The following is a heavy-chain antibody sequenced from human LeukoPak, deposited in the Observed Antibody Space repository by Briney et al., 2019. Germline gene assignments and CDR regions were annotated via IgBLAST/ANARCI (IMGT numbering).Heavy chain of an antibody. CDR3: ATTGSSWYGSSGFDP. CDR1: GFTFSSYW. Sequence: GGSLRLSCAASGFTFSSYWMSWVRQAPGKGLEWVANIKQDGSEKYYVDSVKGRFTISRDNAKNSLYLQTNSLRAEDTAVYYCATTGSSWYGSSGFDPWGQGTLVTVSS. V-gene: IGHV3-7*01. CDR2: IKQDGSEK. D-gene: IGHD6-13*01. J-gene: IGHJ5*02.